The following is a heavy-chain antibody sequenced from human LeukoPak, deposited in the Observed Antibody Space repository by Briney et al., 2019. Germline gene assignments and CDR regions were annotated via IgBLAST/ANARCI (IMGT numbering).Heavy chain of an antibody. V-gene: IGHV1-2*02. CDR3: ARDHPSVAGDY. Sequence: GGAVKDSLKSSLYILIGYHMHGVGQPPGRGVEWMGWNNPNSGGTNYAQKFQGRVTMTRDTSISTAYMELSRLRSDDTAVYYCARDHPSVAGDYWGQGTLVTVSS. CDR2: NNPNSGGT. D-gene: IGHD6-19*01. J-gene: IGHJ4*02. CDR1: LYILIGYH.